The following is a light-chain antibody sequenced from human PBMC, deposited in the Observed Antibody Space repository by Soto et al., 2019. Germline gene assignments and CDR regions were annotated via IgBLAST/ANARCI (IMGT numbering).Light chain of an antibody. J-gene: IGKJ1*01. CDR1: QSISRW. V-gene: IGKV1-5*03. CDR3: QQYDTYWT. Sequence: DLQMTQSPSTLSASVRDRDTITCRASQSISRWLAWYQQKPGKVPKLLIYEASNLETGVPSRFSGSGSGTEFTLTIISLQPDDFATYYCQQYDTYWTFGQGTKVEIK. CDR2: EAS.